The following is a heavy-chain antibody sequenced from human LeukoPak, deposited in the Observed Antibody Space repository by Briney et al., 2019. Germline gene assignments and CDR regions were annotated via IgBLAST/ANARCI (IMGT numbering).Heavy chain of an antibody. CDR3: ERLMNYGSGWTSFDY. Sequence: SETLSLTCTVSGGSISSSSYYWGWIRQPPGKGLEWLGSMYYSGSTYYNPSLKSRVTISVDTSKNQFSLKLTSVTAADTAVYYCERLMNYGSGWTSFDYWGQGTLVTVSS. V-gene: IGHV4-39*01. CDR2: MYYSGST. CDR1: GGSISSSSYY. J-gene: IGHJ4*02. D-gene: IGHD6-19*01.